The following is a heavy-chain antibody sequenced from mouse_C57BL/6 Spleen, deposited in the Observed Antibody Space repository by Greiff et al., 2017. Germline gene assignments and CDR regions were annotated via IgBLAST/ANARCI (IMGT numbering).Heavy chain of an antibody. CDR1: GFSLSTFGMG. CDR2: IWWDDDK. V-gene: IGHV8-8*01. D-gene: IGHD1-1*01. CDR3: ARMSQIYYYGSSYWDFWV. J-gene: IGHJ1*03. Sequence: QVTLKESGPGLLQPSQTLSLSCSFSGFSLSTFGMGVGWISQPPGKGLVWLAHIWWDDDKYYHPALKSRLTISTDTSKNQVFLMIANVDTADTAEYYCARMSQIYYYGSSYWDFWVWGTVTTVTVSS.